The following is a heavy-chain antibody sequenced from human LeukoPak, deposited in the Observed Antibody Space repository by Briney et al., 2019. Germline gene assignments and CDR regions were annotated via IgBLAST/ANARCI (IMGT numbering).Heavy chain of an antibody. D-gene: IGHD1-26*01. CDR2: ISAYNGNT. CDR3: AAMLNSGSYFVSY. J-gene: IGHJ4*02. CDR1: GYTFTSYG. Sequence: ASVTVSCKASGYTFTSYGISWVRQAPGQGLEWMGWISAYNGNTNYAQKLQGRVTITTDTSTSTAYMELRSLISDDTAVYYCAAMLNSGSYFVSYWGQGTLVTVSS. V-gene: IGHV1-18*01.